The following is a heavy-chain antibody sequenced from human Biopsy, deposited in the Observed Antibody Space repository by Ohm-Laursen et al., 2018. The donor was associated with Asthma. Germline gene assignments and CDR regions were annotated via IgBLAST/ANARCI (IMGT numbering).Heavy chain of an antibody. CDR2: IIPIFDTP. Sequence: SSVKVSCKASGGTFSNYPFTWVRQAPGQGLEWMGGIIPIFDTPNSAQKFQGRVTITADESTSTGYMELSSLRSDDTAVYYCASSGGNYGFYGMDVWGQGTTVTVSS. CDR1: GGTFSNYP. CDR3: ASSGGNYGFYGMDV. V-gene: IGHV1-69*01. D-gene: IGHD4-11*01. J-gene: IGHJ6*02.